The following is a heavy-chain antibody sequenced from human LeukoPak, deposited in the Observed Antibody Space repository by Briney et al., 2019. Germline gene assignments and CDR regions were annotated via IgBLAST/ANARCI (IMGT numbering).Heavy chain of an antibody. CDR2: IHPGDSET. J-gene: IGHJ4*02. D-gene: IGHD3-22*01. V-gene: IGHV5-51*01. CDR1: GYRFTSYW. CDR3: ARLGGDSSGYYDGYFDY. Sequence: GESLKISCKASGYRFTSYWIGWVRQMPGKGLECMGIIHPGDSETRYSPSFQGQVTISADKSISTAYLQWSSLKASDTAMYYCARLGGDSSGYYDGYFDYWGQGNLVTVSS.